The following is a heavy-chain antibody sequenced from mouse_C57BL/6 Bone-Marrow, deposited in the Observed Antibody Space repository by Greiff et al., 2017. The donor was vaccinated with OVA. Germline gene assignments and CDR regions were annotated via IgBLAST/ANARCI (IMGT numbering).Heavy chain of an antibody. V-gene: IGHV5-4*03. J-gene: IGHJ2*01. Sequence: EVKLMESGGGLVKPGGSLKLSCAASGFTFSSYAMSWVRQTPEKRLEWVATISDGGSNTYYPDNVKGRFTISRDNAKNNLYLQMSHLKSEDTAMYYCARGITPYFDDWGKGTTLTVSS. CDR3: ARGITPYFDD. CDR1: GFTFSSYA. CDR2: ISDGGSNT. D-gene: IGHD1-3*01.